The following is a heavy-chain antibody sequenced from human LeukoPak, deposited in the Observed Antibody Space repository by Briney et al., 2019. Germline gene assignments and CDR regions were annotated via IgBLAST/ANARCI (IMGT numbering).Heavy chain of an antibody. CDR1: GGSISSYY. CDR2: INHSGST. CDR3: ARFSRCSGGSCYRPVFDY. Sequence: SETLSLTCTVSGGSISSYYWSWIRQPPGKGLEWIGEINHSGSTNYNPSLKSRVTISVDTSKNQFSLKLSSVTAADTAVYYCARFSRCSGGSCYRPVFDYWGQGTLVTVSS. D-gene: IGHD2-15*01. J-gene: IGHJ4*02. V-gene: IGHV4-34*01.